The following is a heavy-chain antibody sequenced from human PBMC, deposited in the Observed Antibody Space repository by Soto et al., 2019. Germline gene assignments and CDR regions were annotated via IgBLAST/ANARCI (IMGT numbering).Heavy chain of an antibody. Sequence: EVQLLESGGGLVQPGGSLRLSCAASGFTVSSYAMSWVRQAPGKGLEWVSAISGSGGSTYYADSVKGRFTISRDNSKNTLYLQMNSLRAEDTAVYYCAKVGISGLLLGVYFDYWGPGTLVTVSS. V-gene: IGHV3-23*01. J-gene: IGHJ4*02. CDR3: AKVGISGLLLGVYFDY. D-gene: IGHD3-22*01. CDR1: GFTVSSYA. CDR2: ISGSGGST.